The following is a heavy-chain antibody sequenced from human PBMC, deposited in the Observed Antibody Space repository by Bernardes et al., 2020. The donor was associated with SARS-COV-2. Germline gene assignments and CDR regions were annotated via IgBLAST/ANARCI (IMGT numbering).Heavy chain of an antibody. CDR3: ARQRFCGGGSCYYDT. V-gene: IGHV4-61*01. D-gene: IGHD2-15*01. CDR1: GGSVNSGRFY. J-gene: IGHJ4*02. Sequence: ETLSLTFTVSGGSVNSGRFYWSWIRQSPGKGLEWVGYIDYRGSTNYNPSLRGRLSVSTDTSKNQFSLRLTSVTAADAAVYYCARQRFCGGGSCYYDTWGQGALVTVSS. CDR2: IDYRGST.